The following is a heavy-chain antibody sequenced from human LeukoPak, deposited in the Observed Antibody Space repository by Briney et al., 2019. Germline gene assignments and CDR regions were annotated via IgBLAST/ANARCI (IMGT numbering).Heavy chain of an antibody. CDR2: INHSGST. CDR1: GGSFRGYY. CDR3: ARLFADIAAAEKYYFDY. J-gene: IGHJ4*02. V-gene: IGHV4-34*01. Sequence: SETLSLTCAVYGGSFRGYYWSWIRQPPGKGLEWIGEINHSGSTNYNPSLKSRVTISVDTSKNQFSLKLSSVTAADTAVYYCARLFADIAAAEKYYFDYWGQGTLVTVSS. D-gene: IGHD6-13*01.